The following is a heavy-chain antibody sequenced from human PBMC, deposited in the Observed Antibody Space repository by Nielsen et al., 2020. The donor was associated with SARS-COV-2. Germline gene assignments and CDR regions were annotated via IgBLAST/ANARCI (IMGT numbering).Heavy chain of an antibody. J-gene: IGHJ4*02. CDR3: ARGGVAGTRFFDY. CDR2: TFYRSKWYN. V-gene: IGHV6-1*01. Sequence: SQTLSLTCAISGDSFSSNTVAWNWIRQSPSRGLEWLGRTFYRSKWYNDYAVSVKSRIIINPDTSKNQFSLQLNSVTPEDTAVYYCARGGVAGTRFFDYWGQGTLVTVSS. CDR1: GDSFSSNTVA. D-gene: IGHD6-19*01.